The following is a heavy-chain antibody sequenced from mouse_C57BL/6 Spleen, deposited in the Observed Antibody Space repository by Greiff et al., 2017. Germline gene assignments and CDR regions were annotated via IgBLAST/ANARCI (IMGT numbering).Heavy chain of an antibody. J-gene: IGHJ2*01. D-gene: IGHD2-3*01. CDR3: ARGIYDGYPYFDY. CDR2: ISYSGST. CDR1: GYSFTSGYD. Sequence: ESGPGMVKPSQSLSLSCTVTGYSFTSGYDSHCLRHFPGNQLEWVVYISYSGSTNYHPTLKSRISITHDTSKNDFFLKLNSLTTEDTATYYCARGIYDGYPYFDYWGNGTTLA. V-gene: IGHV3-1*01.